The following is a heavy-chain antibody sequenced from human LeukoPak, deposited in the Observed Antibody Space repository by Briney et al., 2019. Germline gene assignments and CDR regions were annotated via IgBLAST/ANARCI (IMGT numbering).Heavy chain of an antibody. J-gene: IGHJ4*02. D-gene: IGHD3-10*01. V-gene: IGHV3-30-3*01. Sequence: GGSLRLSCAASGFTFRNYVIHWVRQAPGKRLEWVAVTSSDLNVKLYADSVKGRFTISRDNSRSTLYLQMNSLRPEDTAIYYCAREGYYGSGSPPSLYFDYWGQGTLVTVSS. CDR1: GFTFRNYV. CDR2: TSSDLNVK. CDR3: AREGYYGSGSPPSLYFDY.